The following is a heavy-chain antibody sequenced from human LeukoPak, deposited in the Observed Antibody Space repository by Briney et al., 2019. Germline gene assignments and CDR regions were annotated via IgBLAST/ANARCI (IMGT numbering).Heavy chain of an antibody. CDR1: GFTFSGSA. CDR3: AKPISGGLAVTADWFAP. CDR2: IRGKADT. V-gene: IGHV3-73*01. J-gene: IGHJ5*01. Sequence: GGSLRLSCAASGFTFSGSAIHWGRQASGKGLEWVGRIRGKADTAYAASVKGRFTISRDDSKNTAYLQLNTLRADDTAVYYCAKPISGGLAVTADWFAPWGQGTLVVVSS. D-gene: IGHD6-19*01.